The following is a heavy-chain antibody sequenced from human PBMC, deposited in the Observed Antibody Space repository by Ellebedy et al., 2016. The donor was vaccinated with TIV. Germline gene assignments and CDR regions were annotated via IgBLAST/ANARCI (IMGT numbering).Heavy chain of an antibody. V-gene: IGHV3-72*01. CDR1: EFTVTSTY. CDR3: ARERNYYFDL. CDR2: IRSKAYGGTT. Sequence: GESLKISCAASEFTVTSTYISWVRQAPGKGLEWVGFIRSKAYGGTTEYAASVRGRFTISRDDSKNSLYLQMNSLKTEDTAVYYCARERNYYFDLWGRGTLVTVSS. D-gene: IGHD1-7*01. J-gene: IGHJ2*01.